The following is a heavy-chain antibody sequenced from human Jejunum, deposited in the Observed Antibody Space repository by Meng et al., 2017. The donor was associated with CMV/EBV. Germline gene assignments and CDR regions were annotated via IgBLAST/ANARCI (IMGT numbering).Heavy chain of an antibody. J-gene: IGHJ4*02. V-gene: IGHV3-48*03. D-gene: IGHD2-2*02. CDR2: ITSSGSTK. Sequence: SGFTVSNYEMNWVRQAPGKGLEWVSLITSSGSTKYYADSVAGRFTISRDNAKNSLLLHMSSLRAEDTAIYYCVKGLLSRYTNRDYWGQGTLVTVSS. CDR3: VKGLLSRYTNRDY. CDR1: GFTVSNYE.